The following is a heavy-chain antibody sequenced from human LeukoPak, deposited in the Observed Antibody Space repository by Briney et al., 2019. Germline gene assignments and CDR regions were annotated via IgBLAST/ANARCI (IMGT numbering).Heavy chain of an antibody. J-gene: IGHJ4*02. V-gene: IGHV1-69*04. Sequence: GGSLRLSCAASGFTFSSYAISWVRQAPGQGLEWMGRIIPILGIANYAQKFQGRVTITADKSTSTAYMELSSLRSEDTAVYYCARARRIGVWYFDYWGQGTLVTVSS. D-gene: IGHD3-10*01. CDR1: GFTFSSYA. CDR2: IIPILGIA. CDR3: ARARRIGVWYFDY.